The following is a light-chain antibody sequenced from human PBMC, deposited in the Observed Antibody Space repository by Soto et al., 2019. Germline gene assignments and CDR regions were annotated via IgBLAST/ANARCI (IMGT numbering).Light chain of an antibody. V-gene: IGKV3-15*01. J-gene: IGKJ4*01. Sequence: EVVIRQSPATLSVSPGEGAAVSGRASQGIGDTLAWYQHKPCQTPRLLIYDTSTRATGVPTRFSGSRSGAEFTLTINSMQSEDFAVYYCQPYNNWPLTYVGGTKV. CDR1: QGIGDT. CDR3: QPYNNWPLT. CDR2: DTS.